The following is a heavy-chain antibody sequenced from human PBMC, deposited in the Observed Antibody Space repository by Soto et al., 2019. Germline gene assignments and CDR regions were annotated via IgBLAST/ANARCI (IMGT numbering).Heavy chain of an antibody. CDR3: ARDKYYGSGSYWIYYYYYMDV. Sequence: EVQLVESGGGLVQPGGSLRLSCAASGFTFSSYWMSWVRQAPGKGLEWVANIKQDGSEKYYVDSVKGRFTISRDNAKNSLYLQMNSLIAEDTAVYYCARDKYYGSGSYWIYYYYYMDVWGKGTTVTVSS. D-gene: IGHD3-10*01. V-gene: IGHV3-7*01. CDR2: IKQDGSEK. J-gene: IGHJ6*03. CDR1: GFTFSSYW.